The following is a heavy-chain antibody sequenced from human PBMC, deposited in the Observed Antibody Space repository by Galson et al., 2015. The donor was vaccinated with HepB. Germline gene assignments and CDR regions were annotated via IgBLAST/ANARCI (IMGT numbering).Heavy chain of an antibody. CDR3: ARDVSRMGYNWFDP. Sequence: SLRLSCAASGFTFSSYAMHWVRQAPGKGLEWVAVISYDGSNKYYADSVKGRFTISRDNSKNTLYLQMNSLRAEDTAVYYCARDVSRMGYNWFDPWGQGTLVTVSS. CDR2: ISYDGSNK. V-gene: IGHV3-30*04. D-gene: IGHD3-16*01. J-gene: IGHJ5*02. CDR1: GFTFSSYA.